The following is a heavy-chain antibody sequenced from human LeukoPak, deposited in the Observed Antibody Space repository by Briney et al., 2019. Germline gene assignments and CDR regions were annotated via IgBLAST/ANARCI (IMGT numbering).Heavy chain of an antibody. Sequence: GRSLRLSCAASGFTFSSYGMHWVRQAPGKGLEWVAVTWYDGSNKYYADSVKGRFTISRDNSKNTLYLQMNSLRGEDTAVYYCARRMSTFDYWGQGTLVTVSS. CDR1: GFTFSSYG. CDR3: ARRMSTFDY. CDR2: TWYDGSNK. V-gene: IGHV3-33*01. J-gene: IGHJ4*02. D-gene: IGHD5/OR15-5a*01.